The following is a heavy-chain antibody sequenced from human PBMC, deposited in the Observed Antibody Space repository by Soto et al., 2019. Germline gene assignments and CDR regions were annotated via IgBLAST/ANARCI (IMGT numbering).Heavy chain of an antibody. V-gene: IGHV3-23*01. J-gene: IGHJ6*02. CDR1: GFTFSSYA. Sequence: PGGSLRLSCAASGFTFSSYAMSWVRQAPGKGLEWVSAISGSGGSTYYADSVKGRFTISRDNSKNTLYLQMNSLRAEDTAVYYCAKAQQQLFKCGMDVWGQGTTVTVSS. CDR3: AKAQQQLFKCGMDV. D-gene: IGHD6-13*01. CDR2: ISGSGGST.